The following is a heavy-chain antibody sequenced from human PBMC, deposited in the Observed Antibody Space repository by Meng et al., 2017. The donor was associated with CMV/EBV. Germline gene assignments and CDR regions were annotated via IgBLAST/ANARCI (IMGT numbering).Heavy chain of an antibody. D-gene: IGHD2-15*01. CDR3: ARVRELQAATLYYYYYGMDV. V-gene: IGHV3-48*04. Sequence: ETLSLTCAASGFTFSSYSMNWVRQAPGKGLEWVSYISSSSSTIYYADSVKGRFTISRDNAKNSLYLQMNSLRAEDTAVYYCARVRELQAATLYYYYYGMDVWGQGTTVTVSS. J-gene: IGHJ6*02. CDR1: GFTFSSYS. CDR2: ISSSSSTI.